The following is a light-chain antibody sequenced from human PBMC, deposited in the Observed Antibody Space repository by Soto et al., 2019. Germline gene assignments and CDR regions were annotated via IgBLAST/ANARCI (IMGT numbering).Light chain of an antibody. CDR2: DAS. Sequence: EIVMTQSPATLSVSPGERATLSCRASQSFSSNLAWYQQKPGQAPRLLIYDASNRATGIPARFSGSGSGTDFTLTISSLEPEDFAVYYCQQRSNWLTFGGGTKVDIK. V-gene: IGKV3-11*01. CDR3: QQRSNWLT. J-gene: IGKJ4*01. CDR1: QSFSSN.